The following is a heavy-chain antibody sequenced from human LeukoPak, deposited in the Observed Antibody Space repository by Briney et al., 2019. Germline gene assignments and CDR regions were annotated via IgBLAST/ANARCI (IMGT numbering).Heavy chain of an antibody. CDR3: ANIYCSGGTCTYFDD. V-gene: IGHV3-7*01. CDR1: GFRFSSYW. CDR2: IKQDGSEK. Sequence: GSLRLSCAASGFRFSSYWMSWVRQAPGKGLEWVANIKQDGSEKYYVDSVKGRFTISRDNAKNSLYLQMNSLRAEDTAVYYCANIYCSGGTCTYFDDWGQGTLVTVSS. D-gene: IGHD2-15*01. J-gene: IGHJ4*02.